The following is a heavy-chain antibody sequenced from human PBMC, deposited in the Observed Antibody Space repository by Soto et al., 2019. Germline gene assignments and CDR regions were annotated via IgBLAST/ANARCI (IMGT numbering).Heavy chain of an antibody. Sequence: PSETLSLTCSVSGDSISNSRFYWAWIRQPPGEGLEWIGSIYHTGNAYYNPSLKSRVTIFVDTSKNQFSLKLTSVTAADTALYYCARDYFDSSDYNTNWFDPWGQGTLVTVSS. CDR1: GDSISNSRFY. J-gene: IGHJ5*02. D-gene: IGHD3-22*01. CDR2: IYHTGNA. V-gene: IGHV4-39*01. CDR3: ARDYFDSSDYNTNWFDP.